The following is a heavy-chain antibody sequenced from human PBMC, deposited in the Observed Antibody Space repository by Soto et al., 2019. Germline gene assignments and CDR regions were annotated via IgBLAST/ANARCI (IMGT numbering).Heavy chain of an antibody. J-gene: IGHJ6*02. CDR1: GYTFTTYG. CDR2: ISPYNGTT. Sequence: ASVKVSCKASGYTFTTYGISWVRQAPGQGLEWMGWISPYNGTTKYAEKFQGEMTMTTDTATSTAYIEVSSLRSEDTAMFYCGRYCSGGSCHTLDYYGMDVWGQGTTVTVSS. D-gene: IGHD2-15*01. CDR3: GRYCSGGSCHTLDYYGMDV. V-gene: IGHV1-18*04.